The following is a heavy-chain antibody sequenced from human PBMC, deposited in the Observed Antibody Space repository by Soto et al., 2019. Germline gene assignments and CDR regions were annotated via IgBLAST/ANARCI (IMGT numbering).Heavy chain of an antibody. CDR1: GFTFSSYA. D-gene: IGHD2-15*01. CDR2: ISYDGSNK. Sequence: QVQLVESGGGVVQPGRSLRLSCAASGFTFSSYAMHWVRQAPGKGLEWVAVISYDGSNKYYADSVKGRFTISRDNSKNXXYLQMNSLRAEDTAVYYCARAMAISNGGIPALFDYWGQGTLVTVSS. V-gene: IGHV3-30-3*01. CDR3: ARAMAISNGGIPALFDY. J-gene: IGHJ4*02.